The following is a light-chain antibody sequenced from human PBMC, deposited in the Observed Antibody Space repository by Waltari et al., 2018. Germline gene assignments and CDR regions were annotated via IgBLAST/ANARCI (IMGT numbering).Light chain of an antibody. CDR1: SSDVCGYKY. J-gene: IGLJ3*02. CDR3: CSYAGNHVWV. V-gene: IGLV2-11*01. CDR2: DVS. Sequence: QSALTQPRSVSGSPGQSVTISCTGTSSDVCGYKYVSWYQQHPGKGPKVLIYDVSKRPPGVPDRFSASKSHNTASLTISGLQAEDEADYHCCSYAGNHVWVFGGGTKLTVL.